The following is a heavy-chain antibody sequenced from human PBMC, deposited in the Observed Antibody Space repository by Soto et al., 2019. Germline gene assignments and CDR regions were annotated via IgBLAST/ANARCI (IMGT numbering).Heavy chain of an antibody. CDR1: GFTFGDYA. CDR2: IRSKAYGGTT. D-gene: IGHD2-21*01. Sequence: GWSLRLSCTASGFTFGDYAMSWVRQAPGKGLEWVGFIRSKAYGGTTEYAASVKGRFTISRDDSKSIAYLQMNSLKTEDTAVYYCTRLAYCGGEACNWFAPWGQGTLVTVSS. V-gene: IGHV3-49*04. J-gene: IGHJ5*02. CDR3: TRLAYCGGEACNWFAP.